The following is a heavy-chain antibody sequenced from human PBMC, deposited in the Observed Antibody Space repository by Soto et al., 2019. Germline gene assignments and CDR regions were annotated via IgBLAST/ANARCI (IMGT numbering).Heavy chain of an antibody. CDR3: ARHTWVREIKDICLFEP. Sequence: SATLSLTCCISGGANSSRSNYWGWIRKPPGKRLEWIGSSYRSGYTYDNPSLKSRLTISVAPSTNQFSLKRSSVTAADTAVYYCARHTWVREIKDICLFEPWGHGTLV. CDR1: GGANSSRSNY. V-gene: IGHV4-39*01. D-gene: IGHD3-10*01. J-gene: IGHJ5*02. CDR2: SYRSGYT.